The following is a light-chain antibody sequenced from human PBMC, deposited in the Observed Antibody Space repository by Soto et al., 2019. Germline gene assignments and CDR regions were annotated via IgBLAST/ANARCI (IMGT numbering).Light chain of an antibody. CDR2: ATS. Sequence: DIQMTQSPSSLSASIGDRVTITCRASQGISSRLGWYQQEPGKAPKLLIYATSSLQSGVPSRFSGSGSGTDFTLTINGLQPEDFATYYCQQTNSFPLTFGGGPKVQI. CDR1: QGISSR. J-gene: IGKJ4*01. CDR3: QQTNSFPLT. V-gene: IGKV1D-12*01.